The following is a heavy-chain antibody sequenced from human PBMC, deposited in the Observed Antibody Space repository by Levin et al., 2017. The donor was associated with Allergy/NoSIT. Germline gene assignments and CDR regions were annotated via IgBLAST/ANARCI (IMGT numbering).Heavy chain of an antibody. J-gene: IGHJ5*02. Sequence: GGSLRLSCAASGFTFSSYSMNWVRQAPGKGLEWVSSISSSSSYIYYADSVKGRFTISRDNAKNSLYLQMNSLRAEDTAVYYCASESWGSGSYWFDPWGQGTLVTVSS. CDR3: ASESWGSGSYWFDP. CDR2: ISSSSSYI. CDR1: GFTFSSYS. D-gene: IGHD3-10*01. V-gene: IGHV3-21*01.